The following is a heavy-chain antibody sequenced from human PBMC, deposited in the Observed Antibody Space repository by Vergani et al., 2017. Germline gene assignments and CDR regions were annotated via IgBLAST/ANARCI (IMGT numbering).Heavy chain of an antibody. CDR3: AGRVAAAGGDY. CDR1: GFTFSSND. J-gene: IGHJ4*02. CDR2: IGVDGDR. D-gene: IGHD6-13*01. V-gene: IGHV3-13*01. Sequence: VESGGGLVQPGGSLRLSCTVSGFTFSSNDFHWVRQTAGKGLEWVSSIGVDGDRYYSDSVKGRFTISRDNAKNSLYLQMNSLRAEDTAVYYCAGRVAAAGGDYWGQGTLVTVSS.